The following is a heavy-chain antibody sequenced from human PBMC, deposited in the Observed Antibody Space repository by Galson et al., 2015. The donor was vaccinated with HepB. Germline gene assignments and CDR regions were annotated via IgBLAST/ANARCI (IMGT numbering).Heavy chain of an antibody. Sequence: SLRLSCAASGFTFTSYGMHWVRRAPGKGLEWVAVISYDGSNEYYADSVKGRFTISRDKSKNTLYLQMSSLRVEDTAVYYCPKDLIPGATPGTYYHHGMDVWGQGTTVTVSS. CDR1: GFTFTSYG. CDR2: ISYDGSNE. J-gene: IGHJ6*02. D-gene: IGHD2-2*01. CDR3: PKDLIPGATPGTYYHHGMDV. V-gene: IGHV3-30*18.